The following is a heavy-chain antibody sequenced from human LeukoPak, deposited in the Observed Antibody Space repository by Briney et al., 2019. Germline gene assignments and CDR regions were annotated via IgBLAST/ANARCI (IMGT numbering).Heavy chain of an antibody. CDR1: GGSFSGYY. CDR2: INHSGST. D-gene: IGHD3-16*01. Sequence: PSETLSLTCAVYGGSFSGYYWSWIRQPPGKGLEWIGEINHSGSTNYNPSLKSRVTISVDTSKNQFSLKLSSVTAADTAVYYCARGERLVLLGKVNWFDPWGQGTLVTVSS. J-gene: IGHJ5*02. V-gene: IGHV4-34*01. CDR3: ARGERLVLLGKVNWFDP.